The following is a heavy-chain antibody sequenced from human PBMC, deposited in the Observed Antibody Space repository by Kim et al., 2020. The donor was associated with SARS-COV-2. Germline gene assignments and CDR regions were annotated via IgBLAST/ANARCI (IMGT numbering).Heavy chain of an antibody. CDR1: GGTFSSYA. CDR3: ARRDTLAANPVLFDP. V-gene: IGHV1-69*13. CDR2: IIPIFGTA. Sequence: SVKVSCKASGGTFSSYAISWVRQAPGQGLEWMGGIIPIFGTANYAQKFQGRVTITADESTSTAYMELSSLRSEDTAVYYCARRDTLAANPVLFDPWGQGTLVTVSS. D-gene: IGHD2-15*01. J-gene: IGHJ5*02.